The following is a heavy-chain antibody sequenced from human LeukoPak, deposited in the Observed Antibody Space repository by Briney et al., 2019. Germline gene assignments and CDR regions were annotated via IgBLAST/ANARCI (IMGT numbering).Heavy chain of an antibody. Sequence: TGGSLRLSCAASGFTFSRYSMNWVRQAPGKGLEWVSSISSSSSYIYYADSVKGRFTISRDNAKNSLYLQMNSLRAEDTAVYYCARATTSAFDIWGQGTMVTVSS. V-gene: IGHV3-21*01. D-gene: IGHD5-12*01. J-gene: IGHJ3*02. CDR2: ISSSSSYI. CDR1: GFTFSRYS. CDR3: ARATTSAFDI.